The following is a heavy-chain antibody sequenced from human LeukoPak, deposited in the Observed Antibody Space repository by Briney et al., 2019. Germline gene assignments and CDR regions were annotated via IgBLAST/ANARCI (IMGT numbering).Heavy chain of an antibody. V-gene: IGHV4-61*01. D-gene: IGHD3-3*01. CDR3: ARYLRFLELDS. CDR2: ISDSGDI. J-gene: IGHJ4*02. CDR1: GGSVNSGNYL. Sequence: PSETLSLTCTVSGGSVNSGNYLWTWIRQPPGKGLEWIGYISDSGDIDYSPSFKGRVTISVDTSKNQFSLKLSSVTAADTAVYYCARYLRFLELDSWGQGTLVTVSS.